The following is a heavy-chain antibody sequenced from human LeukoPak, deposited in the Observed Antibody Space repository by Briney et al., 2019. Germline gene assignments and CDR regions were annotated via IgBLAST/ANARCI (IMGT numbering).Heavy chain of an antibody. D-gene: IGHD1-26*01. V-gene: IGHV4-59*01. CDR2: IYYSGST. CDR1: GGSISSYY. CDR3: ARDSVPGGSYYNY. J-gene: IGHJ4*02. Sequence: PSETLSLTCTVSGGSISSYYWSWIRQPPGKGLEWIGYIYYSGSTNYNPSLKSRVTISVDTSKNQFSLKLSSVTAADTAVYYCARDSVPGGSYYNYWGQGTLVTVSS.